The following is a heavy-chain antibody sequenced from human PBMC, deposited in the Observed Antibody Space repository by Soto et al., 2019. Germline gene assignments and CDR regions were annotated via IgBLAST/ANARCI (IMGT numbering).Heavy chain of an antibody. CDR2: INPNGGVT. CDR3: ARESGGATATLDYYYFYMDV. J-gene: IGHJ6*03. D-gene: IGHD5-12*01. CDR1: GDSFNDYY. V-gene: IGHV1-2*02. Sequence: VQLVQSGAEVKKPGASVKVSCKTSGDSFNDYYIHWVRQAPGQGREWMGWINPNGGVTKYAQKFQGRVIVTRDTSIRTVYMELSSLRSDDTAVYYCARESGGATATLDYYYFYMDVWGKGTTVTVSS.